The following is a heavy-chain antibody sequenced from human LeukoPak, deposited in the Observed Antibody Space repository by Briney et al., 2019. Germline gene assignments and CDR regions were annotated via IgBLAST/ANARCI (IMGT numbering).Heavy chain of an antibody. Sequence: SETLSLTCTVSGGSISSSSYYWGWIRQPPGKGLEWIGSIYYSGSTYYNPSLKSRVTISVDTSKNQFSLKLSSVTAADTAVYNCARLEGGIAGGSDYWGQGTLVTVSS. CDR3: ARLEGGIAGGSDY. V-gene: IGHV4-39*01. CDR2: IYYSGST. J-gene: IGHJ4*02. D-gene: IGHD6-13*01. CDR1: GGSISSSSYY.